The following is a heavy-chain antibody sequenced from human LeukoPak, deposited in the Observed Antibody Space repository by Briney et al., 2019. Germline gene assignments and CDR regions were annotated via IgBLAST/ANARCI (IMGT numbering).Heavy chain of an antibody. CDR3: ARDGLGIWFGELWRHLFDP. J-gene: IGHJ5*02. D-gene: IGHD3-10*01. CDR2: IYYSGST. Sequence: SETLSLTCTVSGGSISSSSYYWGWIRQPPGKGLEWIGSIYYSGSTYYNPSLKSRVTISVDTSKNQFSLKLSSVTAADTAGYYCARDGLGIWFGELWRHLFDPWGQGTLVTVSS. CDR1: GGSISSSSYY. V-gene: IGHV4-39*07.